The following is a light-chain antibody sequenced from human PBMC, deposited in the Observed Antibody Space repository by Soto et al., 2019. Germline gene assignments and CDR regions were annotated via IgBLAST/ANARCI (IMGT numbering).Light chain of an antibody. CDR1: QSVRSN. CDR3: QQYDYWPRT. Sequence: EILMTQSPATLSVSPGERATLSCRASQSVRSNLAWYQQKPGQAPRLLIFGATTRATGMPARFSGSGSGTEFTLTISSLQSEDFAVYYCQQYDYWPRTFGQGTKVEIK. CDR2: GAT. V-gene: IGKV3-15*01. J-gene: IGKJ1*01.